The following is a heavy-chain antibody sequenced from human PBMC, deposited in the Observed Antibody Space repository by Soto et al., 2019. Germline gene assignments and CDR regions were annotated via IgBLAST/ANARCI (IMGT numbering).Heavy chain of an antibody. D-gene: IGHD2-21*02. CDR3: ARSIVVVTALDY. Sequence: PEGPLRLSCAASGFIFSSYAMSWVRQGPGKGLEWVSGISGSDGRTYYADSVKGRFTISRDNSKNTFYLQMNSLRAEDTAVYYCARSIVVVTALDYWGQGTLVTVSS. J-gene: IGHJ4*02. CDR2: ISGSDGRT. CDR1: GFIFSSYA. V-gene: IGHV3-23*01.